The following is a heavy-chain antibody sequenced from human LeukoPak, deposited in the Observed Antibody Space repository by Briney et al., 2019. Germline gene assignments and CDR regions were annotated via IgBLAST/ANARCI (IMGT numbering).Heavy chain of an antibody. V-gene: IGHV1-18*01. CDR3: ARGGDGYNYDAFDI. J-gene: IGHJ3*02. Sequence: EASVKVSCKASGGTFSSYAISWVRQAPGQGLEWMGWISAYNGNTNHAQKLQGRVTMTTDTYTSTVYMEVRSLRSDDTAVYYCARGGDGYNYDAFDIWGQGIMVTVSS. CDR2: ISAYNGNT. CDR1: GGTFSSYA. D-gene: IGHD5-24*01.